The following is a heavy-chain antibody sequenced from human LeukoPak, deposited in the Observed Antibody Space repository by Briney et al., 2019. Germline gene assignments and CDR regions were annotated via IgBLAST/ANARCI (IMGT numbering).Heavy chain of an antibody. CDR2: IYYSGST. J-gene: IGHJ4*02. Sequence: PSQTLSLTCTVSGGSISSGGYYWSWIRQPPGKGLEWIGYIYYSGSTNYNPSLKSRVTISVDTSKNQFSLKLSSVTAADTAVYYCARGDLGDPDSPFDYWGQGTLVTVSS. CDR3: ARGDLGDPDSPFDY. CDR1: GGSISSGGYY. D-gene: IGHD4-17*01. V-gene: IGHV4-61*08.